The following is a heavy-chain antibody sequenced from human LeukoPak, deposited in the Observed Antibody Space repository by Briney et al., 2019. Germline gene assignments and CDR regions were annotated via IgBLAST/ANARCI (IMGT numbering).Heavy chain of an antibody. D-gene: IGHD6-13*01. CDR2: INHSGST. V-gene: IGHV4-34*01. J-gene: IGHJ6*03. CDR3: ARRLGSSSSNYYMDV. CDR1: GGSFSGYY. Sequence: PSETLSLTCAVYGGSFSGYYWSWIRQPPGKGLEWIGEINHSGSTNYNPSLKSRVTTSVDTSKNQFSLKLSSVTAADTAVYYCARRLGSSSSNYYMDVWGKGTTVTISS.